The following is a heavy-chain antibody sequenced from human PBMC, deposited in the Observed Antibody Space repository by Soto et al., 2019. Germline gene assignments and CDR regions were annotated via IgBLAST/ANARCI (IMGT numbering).Heavy chain of an antibody. CDR2: INPSGGST. V-gene: IGHV1-46*01. D-gene: IGHD6-6*01. CDR3: ARDSSSSLVDY. Sequence: ASVKVSCKASGYTFPTYGINWVRQAPGQGLEWMGIINPSGGSTSYAQKFQGRVTMTRDTSTSTVYMELSSLRSEDTAVYYCARDSSSSLVDYWGQGTLVTVSS. J-gene: IGHJ4*02. CDR1: GYTFPTYG.